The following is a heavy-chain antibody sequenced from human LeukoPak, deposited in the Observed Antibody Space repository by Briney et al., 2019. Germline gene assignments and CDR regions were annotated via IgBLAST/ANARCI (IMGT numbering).Heavy chain of an antibody. CDR2: IKQDGSEK. CDR3: AREIESPDYDFWSGYYGANAFDI. J-gene: IGHJ3*02. Sequence: GGSLRLSCAASGFTFSSYWMSWVRQAPGKGLEWVANIKQDGSEKYYVDSVKGRFTISRDNAKNSLYLQMNSLRAEDTAVYYCAREIESPDYDFWSGYYGANAFDIWGQGTMVTVSS. CDR1: GFTFSSYW. D-gene: IGHD3-3*01. V-gene: IGHV3-7*01.